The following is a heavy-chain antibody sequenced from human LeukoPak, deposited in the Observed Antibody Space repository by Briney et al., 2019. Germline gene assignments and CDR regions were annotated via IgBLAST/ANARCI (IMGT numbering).Heavy chain of an antibody. CDR3: ARDDSRGVVPAAPNWFDP. CDR2: INPNSGGT. Sequence: GASVKVSCKASGYIFTGYYMHWVRQAPGQGLEWMGWINPNSGGTNYAQKFQGRVTMTRDTSISTAYMELSRLRSDDTAVYYCARDDSRGVVPAAPNWFDPWGQGTLVTVSS. D-gene: IGHD2-2*01. CDR1: GYIFTGYY. V-gene: IGHV1-2*02. J-gene: IGHJ5*02.